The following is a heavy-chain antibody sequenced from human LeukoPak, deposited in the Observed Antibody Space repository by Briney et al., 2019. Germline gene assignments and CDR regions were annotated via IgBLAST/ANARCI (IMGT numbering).Heavy chain of an antibody. V-gene: IGHV4-31*03. D-gene: IGHD3-16*02. Sequence: SETLSLTCTVSGGSISSGGYYWSWIRQHPGKGLEWIGYIYYSGSTYYNPSLKSRVTISVDTSKSQFSLKLSSVTAADTAVYYCATTLLWGSYLTPAYGMDVWGQGTTVTVSS. J-gene: IGHJ6*02. CDR2: IYYSGST. CDR1: GGSISSGGYY. CDR3: ATTLLWGSYLTPAYGMDV.